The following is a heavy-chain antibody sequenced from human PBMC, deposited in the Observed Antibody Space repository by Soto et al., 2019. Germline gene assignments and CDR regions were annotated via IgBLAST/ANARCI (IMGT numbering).Heavy chain of an antibody. CDR3: ARDQPLANANDY. CDR2: ISSSISTI. CDR1: GFTFSSYS. J-gene: IGHJ4*02. Sequence: GGSLRLSCAASGFTFSSYSMNWVRQAPGKGLEWVSYISSSISTIYYADSVKGRFTISRDNAKNSLYLQMNSLRAEDTAVYYCARDQPLANANDYWGQGTLVTVSS. V-gene: IGHV3-48*01.